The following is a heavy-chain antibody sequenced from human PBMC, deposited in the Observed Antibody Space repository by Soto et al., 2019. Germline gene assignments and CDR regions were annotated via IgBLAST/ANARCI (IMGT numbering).Heavy chain of an antibody. V-gene: IGHV4-31*03. CDR3: ASGRLTYYYDSSGPLDV. D-gene: IGHD3-22*01. CDR1: GGSISSGGYY. CDR2: IYYSGST. Sequence: QVQLQESGPGLVKPSQTLSLTCTVSGGSISSGGYYWSWIRQHPGKGLEWIGYIYYSGSTYYNPSLNSRVTISVDTSKNQFSLKLSSVTAADTAVYYCASGRLTYYYDSSGPLDVWGQGTTVTVSS. J-gene: IGHJ6*02.